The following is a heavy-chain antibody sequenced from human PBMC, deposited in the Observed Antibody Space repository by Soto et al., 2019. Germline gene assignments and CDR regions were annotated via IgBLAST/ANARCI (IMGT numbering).Heavy chain of an antibody. CDR3: ARQDCTNGVCRYYGMDV. CDR2: IYPGDSDT. D-gene: IGHD2-8*01. CDR1: GYSFTIYW. V-gene: IGHV5-51*01. Sequence: GESLKISCKGSGYSFTIYWIGWVRQMPGKGLEWMGIIYPGDSDTRYSPSFQGQVTISADKSISTAYLQWSSLKASDTAMYYCARQDCTNGVCRYYGMDVWGQGTTVTVSS. J-gene: IGHJ6*02.